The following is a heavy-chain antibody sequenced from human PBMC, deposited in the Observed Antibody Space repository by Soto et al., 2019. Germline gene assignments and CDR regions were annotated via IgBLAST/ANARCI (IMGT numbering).Heavy chain of an antibody. Sequence: SETLSLTCDVSGDTISTGGYTWAWIRQPPGKALEWIGHTYHSGNPYYNPSLKSRVIISVDRSKNQFSLKLSSVTAADTAVYYCAASCVACGGFNYYGMDVWGQGTTVTVSS. CDR1: GDTISTGGYT. CDR2: TYHSGNP. J-gene: IGHJ6*02. V-gene: IGHV4-30-2*01. D-gene: IGHD2-21*01. CDR3: AASCVACGGFNYYGMDV.